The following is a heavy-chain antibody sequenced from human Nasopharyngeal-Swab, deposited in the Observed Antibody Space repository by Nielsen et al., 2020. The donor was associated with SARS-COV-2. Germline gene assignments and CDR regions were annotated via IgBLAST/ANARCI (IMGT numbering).Heavy chain of an antibody. J-gene: IGHJ4*02. CDR2: IGAYNGNT. D-gene: IGHD3-3*01. Sequence: ASAKVSCKASGYIFTSYDISWVRQARGQGLEWMVWIGAYNGNTKYAQKFQDRITMTTDTSTSTVYMELRSLRPDDTAVYYCARHGVAEDYCGQGTLVTVSS. CDR1: GYIFTSYD. V-gene: IGHV1-18*01. CDR3: ARHGVAEDY.